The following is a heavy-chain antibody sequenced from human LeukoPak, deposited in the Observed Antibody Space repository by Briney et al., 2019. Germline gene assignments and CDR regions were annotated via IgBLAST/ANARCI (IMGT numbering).Heavy chain of an antibody. D-gene: IGHD2-2*01. V-gene: IGHV3-23*01. CDR2: ISVSGRST. CDR3: AKDARGFQLHRGAFDI. CDR1: GFTFSSYG. Sequence: GGSLRLSCAASGFTFSSYGMSWVRQAPGKGLEWGSTISVSGRSTYYADSVKGRFTISRDNSENTLYLQMNSLRGEDTAIYFCAKDARGFQLHRGAFDIWGQGTMVTVSS. J-gene: IGHJ3*02.